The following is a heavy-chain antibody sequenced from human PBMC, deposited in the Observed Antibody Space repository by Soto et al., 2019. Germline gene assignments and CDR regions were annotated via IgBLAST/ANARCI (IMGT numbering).Heavy chain of an antibody. Sequence: GGSLRLSCAAPGFTFSSYAMHWVRQAPGKGLEWVAVISYDGSNKYYADSVKGRFTISRDNSKNTLYLQMNSLRAEDTAVYYCASRRAVAGIGVGIFDYWGQGTLVTVSS. D-gene: IGHD6-19*01. V-gene: IGHV3-30-3*01. J-gene: IGHJ4*02. CDR3: ASRRAVAGIGVGIFDY. CDR1: GFTFSSYA. CDR2: ISYDGSNK.